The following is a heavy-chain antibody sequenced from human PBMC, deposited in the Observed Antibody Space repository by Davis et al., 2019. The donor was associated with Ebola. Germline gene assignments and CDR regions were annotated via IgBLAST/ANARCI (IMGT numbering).Heavy chain of an antibody. D-gene: IGHD6-19*01. CDR3: ARDLLSGWYYLDH. CDR1: GFTFSSYA. J-gene: IGHJ4*02. Sequence: GESLKISCAASGFTFSSYAMHWVRQAPGKGLEWVAVISYDGSNKYYADSVKGRFTISRDNSRHTLSLQMNSLRPEDTAVYYCARDLLSGWYYLDHWGQGTLVTVSS. V-gene: IGHV3-30-3*01. CDR2: ISYDGSNK.